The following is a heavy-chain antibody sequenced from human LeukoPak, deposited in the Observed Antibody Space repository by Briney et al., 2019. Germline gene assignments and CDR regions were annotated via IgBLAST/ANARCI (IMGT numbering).Heavy chain of an antibody. CDR2: INPNSGGT. V-gene: IGHV1-2*02. CDR3: ARRGRRYCSSTSCCGWFDP. J-gene: IGHJ5*02. Sequence: ASVKVSCKASGYTFTGYYMHWVRQAPGQGLEWMGWINPNSGGTNYAQKFQGRVTMTRDTSISTAYMELSRLRSDDTAVYYCARRGRRYCSSTSCCGWFDPWGQGTLVTVSS. D-gene: IGHD2-2*01. CDR1: GYTFTGYY.